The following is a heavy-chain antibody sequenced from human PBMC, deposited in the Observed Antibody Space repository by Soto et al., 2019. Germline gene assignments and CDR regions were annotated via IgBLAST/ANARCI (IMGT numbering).Heavy chain of an antibody. Sequence: QVQLVESGGGLVKPGGSLRLSCAASGFTYSDYYMTWIRQAPGKGLEWVSYISSSGSTIYYADSMTGRFTISRDNAKNSLYLQMNSLRVEDTAVYYCARLRFIRGVIEDPWGQGTLVTVSS. J-gene: IGHJ5*02. CDR3: ARLRFIRGVIEDP. D-gene: IGHD3-10*01. V-gene: IGHV3-11*01. CDR1: GFTYSDYY. CDR2: ISSSGSTI.